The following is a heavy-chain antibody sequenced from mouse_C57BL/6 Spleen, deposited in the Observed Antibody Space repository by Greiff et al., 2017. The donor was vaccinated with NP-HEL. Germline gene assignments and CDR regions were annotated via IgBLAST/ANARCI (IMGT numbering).Heavy chain of an antibody. D-gene: IGHD3-3*01. CDR2: ISYDGSN. J-gene: IGHJ4*01. CDR3: ARDLGTGGAMDY. CDR1: GYSITSGYY. V-gene: IGHV3-6*01. Sequence: EVQLQESGPGLVKPSQSLSLTCSVTGYSITSGYYWNWIRQFPGNKLEWMGYISYDGSNNYNPSLKNRISITRDTSKNQFFLKLNSVTTEDTATYYCARDLGTGGAMDYWGQGTSVTVSS.